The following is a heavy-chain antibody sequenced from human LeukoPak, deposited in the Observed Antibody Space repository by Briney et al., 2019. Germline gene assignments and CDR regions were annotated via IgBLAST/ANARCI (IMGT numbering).Heavy chain of an antibody. J-gene: IGHJ3*02. CDR1: GYSFTSYW. Sequence: GESLKISCKGSGYSFTSYWIGWVRQMPGKGQEWMGIIYPGDSDTRYSPSFQGQVTISADKSISTAYLQWSSLKASDTATYYCARRIAAAGSDAFDIWGQGTMVTVSS. CDR3: ARRIAAAGSDAFDI. V-gene: IGHV5-51*01. CDR2: IYPGDSDT. D-gene: IGHD6-13*01.